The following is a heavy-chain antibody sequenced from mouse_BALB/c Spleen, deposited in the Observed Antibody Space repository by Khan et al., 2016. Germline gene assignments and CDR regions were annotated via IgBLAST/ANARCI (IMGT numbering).Heavy chain of an antibody. V-gene: IGHV1-4*01. J-gene: IGHJ4*01. Sequence: QVQLQQSGAELARPAASVRLSCKASGYTFTSNTMHWVKQRPGQGLEWFGYINPRSDYTNYNQNFKDQTTLTADKSSSTAYMQLSSLTSEDSAVYYGTRRTTGYTMDYWGQGTSVTVSS. CDR3: TRRTTGYTMDY. CDR2: INPRSDYT. D-gene: IGHD2-14*01. CDR1: GYTFTSNT.